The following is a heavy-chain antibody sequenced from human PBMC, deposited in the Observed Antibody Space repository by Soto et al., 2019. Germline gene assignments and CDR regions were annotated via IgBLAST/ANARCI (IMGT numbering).Heavy chain of an antibody. CDR1: GFTFSSYS. Sequence: EVQLVESGGGLVQPGGSLRLSCAASGFTFSSYSMNWVRQAPGKGLEWVSYISSDSTTIYYADSVKGRFTISRDNAKNSLYLQMNNLRAEDTAVYYCARAEGDFDYWGQGTLVTVSS. V-gene: IGHV3-48*01. CDR2: ISSDSTTI. CDR3: ARAEGDFDY. J-gene: IGHJ4*02.